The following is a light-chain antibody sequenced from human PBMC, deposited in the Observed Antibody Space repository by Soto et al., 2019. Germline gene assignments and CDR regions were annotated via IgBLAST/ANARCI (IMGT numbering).Light chain of an antibody. Sequence: IQMTQSPSSLSASVGDRVTITCRASQGISNYLAWYQQKPGKVHKLLIYAASTLQSGVPSRLSGSGSGTDFTLTISSLQPEDVATYYCQKYNSATPTFGQVTNVDI. CDR2: AAS. J-gene: IGKJ1*01. CDR1: QGISNY. V-gene: IGKV1-27*01. CDR3: QKYNSATPT.